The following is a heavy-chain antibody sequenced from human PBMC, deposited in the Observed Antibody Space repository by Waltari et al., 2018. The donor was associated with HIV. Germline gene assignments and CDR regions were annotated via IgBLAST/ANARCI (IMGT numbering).Heavy chain of an antibody. CDR1: GGTFSSYA. D-gene: IGHD3-22*01. CDR3: ARDGGPYYYDSSGYYPLPY. J-gene: IGHJ4*02. Sequence: QVQLVQSGAEVKKPGSSVKVSCKASGGTFSSYAISWVRQAPGQGLEWMGRIIPILSIANYAQKFQGRVTITADKSTSTAYMELSSLRSEDTAVYYCARDGGPYYYDSSGYYPLPYWGQGTLVTVSS. V-gene: IGHV1-69*04. CDR2: IIPILSIA.